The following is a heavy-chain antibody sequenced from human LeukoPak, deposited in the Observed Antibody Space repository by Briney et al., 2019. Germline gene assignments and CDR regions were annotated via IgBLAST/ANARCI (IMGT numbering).Heavy chain of an antibody. CDR2: IFTSGST. CDR3: ARDRDSSGWYLYFDY. V-gene: IGHV4-4*07. J-gene: IGHJ4*02. Sequence: SETLSLTCTVSGDSISSYYWSWVRQPAGKGLEWIGRIFTSGSTNYNPSLKSRVTMSVDTSKNQFSLKLTSVTAADTAVYYCARDRDSSGWYLYFDYWGQGTLVTVSS. D-gene: IGHD6-19*01. CDR1: GDSISSYY.